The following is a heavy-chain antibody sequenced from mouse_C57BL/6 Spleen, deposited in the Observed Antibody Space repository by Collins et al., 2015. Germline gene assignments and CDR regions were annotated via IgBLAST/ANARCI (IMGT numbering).Heavy chain of an antibody. Sequence: IGNINPSNGGADYNEKFESKATLTVDKSSSTAYMHLSSLTSEDSAVYYCARSTYPHWYFDVWGTGTTVTVSS. D-gene: IGHD5-1*01. V-gene: IGHV1-53*01. J-gene: IGHJ1*03. CDR3: ARSTYPHWYFDV. CDR2: INPSNGGA.